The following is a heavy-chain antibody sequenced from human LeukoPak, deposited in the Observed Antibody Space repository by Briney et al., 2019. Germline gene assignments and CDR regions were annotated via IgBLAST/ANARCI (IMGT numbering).Heavy chain of an antibody. Sequence: PGGSLRLSCKGSGYSINNYWIAWVRQMPGKGLEWMGIIYPADSDIRYSPSFQGQVTISADKSISTAYLQWNSLKASDTAMYYCARQEYCSGASCYTWFDPWGQGTLVTVSS. CDR2: IYPADSDI. CDR3: ARQEYCSGASCYTWFDP. CDR1: GYSINNYW. V-gene: IGHV5-51*01. J-gene: IGHJ5*02. D-gene: IGHD2-15*01.